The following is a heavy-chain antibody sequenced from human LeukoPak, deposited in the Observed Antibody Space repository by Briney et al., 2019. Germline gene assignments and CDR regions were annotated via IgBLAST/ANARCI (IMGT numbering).Heavy chain of an antibody. CDR3: ARPSIVGATTWFDP. CDR1: GFTFSSYG. CDR2: ISYDGSNK. Sequence: GRSLRLSCAASGFTFSSYGMHWVRQAPGKGLEWVAVISYDGSNKYYADSVKGRFTISRDNSKNTLYLQMNSLRAEDTAVYYCARPSIVGATTWFDPWGQGTLVTVSS. V-gene: IGHV3-30*03. J-gene: IGHJ5*02. D-gene: IGHD1-26*01.